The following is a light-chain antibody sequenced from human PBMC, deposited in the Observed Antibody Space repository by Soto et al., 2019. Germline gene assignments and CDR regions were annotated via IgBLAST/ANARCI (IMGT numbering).Light chain of an antibody. CDR3: LQYDSYPYS. Sequence: RVTQSPATLSAFVGDRFTITCRASQAPGGFLAWFQQKPGKAPKLLIYDASNLQTGVPRRFSGSRAGTEFTLTISGLQPDDYASYFCLQYDSYPYSFGQGTTVDIK. J-gene: IGKJ2*01. CDR1: QAPGGF. V-gene: IGKV1-5*01. CDR2: DAS.